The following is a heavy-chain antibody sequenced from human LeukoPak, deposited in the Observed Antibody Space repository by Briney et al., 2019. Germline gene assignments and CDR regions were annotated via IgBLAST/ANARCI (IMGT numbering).Heavy chain of an antibody. V-gene: IGHV3-30*18. CDR1: GFTFSSYG. D-gene: IGHD6-19*01. Sequence: GRSLRLSCAASGFTFSSYGMHWVRQAPGKGLEWVAVISYDGSNKYYGDSVKGRFTISRDNSKNTLYLQMNSLRAEDTAVYYCAKRDSSDWWTFDYWGQGTLVTVSS. J-gene: IGHJ4*02. CDR2: ISYDGSNK. CDR3: AKRDSSDWWTFDY.